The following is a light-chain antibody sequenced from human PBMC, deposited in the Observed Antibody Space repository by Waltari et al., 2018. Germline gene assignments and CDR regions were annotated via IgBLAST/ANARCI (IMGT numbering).Light chain of an antibody. Sequence: TSKKKNFLAWYQLKPVQSPKLLIYWASTRESGVPDRFSASVSGTDFTLTISSLQAEDVAIYSCQQYYAAPYTFGQGTKVEIK. CDR3: QQYYAAPYT. CDR1: TSKKKNF. V-gene: IGKV4-1*01. J-gene: IGKJ2*01. CDR2: WAS.